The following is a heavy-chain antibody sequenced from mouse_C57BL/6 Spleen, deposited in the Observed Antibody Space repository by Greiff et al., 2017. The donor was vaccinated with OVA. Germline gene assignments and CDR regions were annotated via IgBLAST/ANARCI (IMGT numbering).Heavy chain of an antibody. CDR3: ARSPIYYGNFRYFDV. D-gene: IGHD2-1*01. CDR2: IDPSDSYT. CDR1: GYTFTSYW. Sequence: QVQLQQPGAELVMPGASVKLSCKASGYTFTSYWMHWVKQRPGQGLEWIGEIDPSDSYTNYNQKFKGKSTLTVDKSSSTAYMQLSSLTSEDSAVYYCARSPIYYGNFRYFDVWGTGTTVTVSS. J-gene: IGHJ1*03. V-gene: IGHV1-69*01.